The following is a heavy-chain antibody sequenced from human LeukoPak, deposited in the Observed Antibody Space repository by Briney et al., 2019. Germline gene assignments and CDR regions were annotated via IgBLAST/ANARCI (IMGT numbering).Heavy chain of an antibody. J-gene: IGHJ3*02. CDR3: ARVEWELLGAFDI. V-gene: IGHV3-33*08. Sequence: PGGSLRLSCAASGFTFSSYAMHWVRQAPGKGLEWVAVIWYDGSNKYYADSVKGRFTISRDNSKNTLYLQMNSLRAEDTAVYYCARVEWELLGAFDIWGQGTMVTVSS. CDR2: IWYDGSNK. CDR1: GFTFSSYA. D-gene: IGHD1-26*01.